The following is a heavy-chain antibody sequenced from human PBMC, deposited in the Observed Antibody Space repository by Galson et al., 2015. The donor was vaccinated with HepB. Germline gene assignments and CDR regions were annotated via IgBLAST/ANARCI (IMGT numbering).Heavy chain of an antibody. CDR1: GFTFGDYA. CDR3: TREGLDVWGSYPQRWFAFDI. D-gene: IGHD3-16*02. V-gene: IGHV3-49*04. J-gene: IGHJ3*02. Sequence: SLRLSCAASGFTFGDYAMSWVRQAPGKGLEWVGFIRSKAYGGTTEYAASVKGRFTISRDDSKSIAYLQMNSLKTEDTAVYYCTREGLDVWGSYPQRWFAFDIWGQGTMVTVSS. CDR2: IRSKAYGGTT.